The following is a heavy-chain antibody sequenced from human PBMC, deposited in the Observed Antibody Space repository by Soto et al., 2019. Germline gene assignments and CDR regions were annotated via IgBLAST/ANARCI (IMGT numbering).Heavy chain of an antibody. CDR3: ARNEGSGYDYYFDF. V-gene: IGHV6-1*01. CDR1: GDSVSSNNVT. D-gene: IGHD5-12*01. Sequence: QVQLQQSGPVLVKPSQTLSLTCTISGDSVSSNNVTWNWIRQSPSRGLEWLGRTYYRSKYYNDYALSVKGRITINADTSKNQFSLKMNSVTPEDTAVYYCARNEGSGYDYYFDFWGQGILVTVSS. CDR2: TYYRSKYYN. J-gene: IGHJ4*02.